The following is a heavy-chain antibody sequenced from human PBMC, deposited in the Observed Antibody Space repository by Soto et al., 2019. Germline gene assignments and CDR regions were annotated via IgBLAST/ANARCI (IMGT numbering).Heavy chain of an antibody. J-gene: IGHJ6*02. Sequence: QVQLVESGGGVVQPGRSLRLSCAASGFTFRSYAMHWVRQAPGKGLECVAVISYDGSNKFYRDYVKGRFTISRDNSKNTLYLQINSLRYEDTAVYYCARGDREDMAVVVGVRQGEYGVDVWGQGTTVTVSS. CDR3: ARGDREDMAVVVGVRQGEYGVDV. CDR1: GFTFRSYA. CDR2: ISYDGSNK. D-gene: IGHD2-15*01. V-gene: IGHV3-30-3*01.